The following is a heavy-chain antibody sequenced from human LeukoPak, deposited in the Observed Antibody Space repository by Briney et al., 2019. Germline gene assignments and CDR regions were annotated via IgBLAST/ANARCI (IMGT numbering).Heavy chain of an antibody. CDR2: ISYDGSNK. V-gene: IGHV3-30*18. CDR1: GFTFSSYG. CDR3: AKDGSGSYYSYYFDY. D-gene: IGHD3-10*01. J-gene: IGHJ4*02. Sequence: GGSLRLSCVASGFTFSSYGMHWVRQAPGKGLEWVAVISYDGSNKYYADSVKGRFTISRDNSKNTLYLQMNSLRAEDTAVYYCAKDGSGSYYSYYFDYWGQGTLVTVSS.